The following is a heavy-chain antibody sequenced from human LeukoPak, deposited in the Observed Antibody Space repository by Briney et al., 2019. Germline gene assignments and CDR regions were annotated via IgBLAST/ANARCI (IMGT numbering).Heavy chain of an antibody. CDR2: IYTSGST. CDR3: AREPNTVLDY. V-gene: IGHV4-61*02. D-gene: IGHD4-11*01. J-gene: IGHJ4*02. Sequence: LSLTCTVSGGSISSGSYYWSWIRQPAGKGLEWIGRIYTSGSTNYNPSLKSRVTISVDTSKNQFSLKLSSVAAADTAVYYCAREPNTVLDYWGQGTLVTVSS. CDR1: GGSISSGSYY.